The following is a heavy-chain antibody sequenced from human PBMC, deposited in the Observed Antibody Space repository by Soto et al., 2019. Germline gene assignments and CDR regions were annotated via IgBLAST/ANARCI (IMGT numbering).Heavy chain of an antibody. CDR2: INHSGST. Sequence: SETLSLTCAVYGGSFSGYYWSWIRQPPGKGLEWIGEINHSGSTNYNPSLKSRVTISVDTSKNQFSLELSSVTAADTAVYYCARGLGYCSGGSCYPSPSALDYWGQGTLVTVSS. J-gene: IGHJ4*02. V-gene: IGHV4-34*01. CDR3: ARGLGYCSGGSCYPSPSALDY. D-gene: IGHD2-15*01. CDR1: GGSFSGYY.